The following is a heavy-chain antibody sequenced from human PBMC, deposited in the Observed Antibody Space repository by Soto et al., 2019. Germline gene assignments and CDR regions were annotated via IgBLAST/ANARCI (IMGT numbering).Heavy chain of an antibody. CDR1: GFSLSNARMG. CDR2: IFSNDEK. V-gene: IGHV2-26*01. D-gene: IGHD6-19*01. CDR3: ARIRGGYSSSWGWCDVY. Sequence: QVTLKESGPVLVKPTETLTLTCTVSGFSLSNARMGVSWIRQPPGKALEWLAHIFSNDEKSYRTSLKSRLTISKDTSTSQVVLTPSNMYPVVSATYYCARIRGGYSSSWGWCDVYWGQGTLVSVSS. J-gene: IGHJ4*02.